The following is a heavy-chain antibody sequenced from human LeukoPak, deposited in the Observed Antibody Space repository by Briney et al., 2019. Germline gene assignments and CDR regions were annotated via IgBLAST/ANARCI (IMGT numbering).Heavy chain of an antibody. CDR3: AKGSAAARPYYFDY. CDR2: ITGSSDST. CDR1: GFTFSSYV. J-gene: IGHJ4*02. Sequence: PGGSLRLSCAASGFTFSSYVMSWVRQAPGKGLEWVSAITGSSDSTYHADSVKGRFTISRDTSKNTLYLQMNSLRAEDTAVYYCAKGSAAARPYYFDYWGQGTLVTVSS. V-gene: IGHV3-23*01. D-gene: IGHD6-6*01.